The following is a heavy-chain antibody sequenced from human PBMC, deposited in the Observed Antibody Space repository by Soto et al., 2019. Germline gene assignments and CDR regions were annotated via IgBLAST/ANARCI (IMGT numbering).Heavy chain of an antibody. CDR2: INSAGSGI. D-gene: IGHD3-10*01. V-gene: IGHV3-74*01. J-gene: IGHJ4*02. CDR1: GFFFSSYW. Sequence: LRLSCTACGFFFSSYWMFWVRDVPGKGLEWVSRINSAGSGIDYAGSVKGRFTVSRDNANNTLYLHLSSLSAEDTAVYYCTRGRWVLPLFDHWGQGTPVTVSS. CDR3: TRGRWVLPLFDH.